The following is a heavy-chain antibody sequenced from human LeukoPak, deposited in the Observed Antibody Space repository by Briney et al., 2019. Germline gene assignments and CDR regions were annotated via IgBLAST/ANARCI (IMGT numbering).Heavy chain of an antibody. D-gene: IGHD3-22*01. J-gene: IGHJ4*02. CDR3: ARLGGYYDLDY. CDR2: ISSNGGST. Sequence: GGSLRLSCAASGFTFSSYTMLWVRQAPGKGLECVSVISSNGGSTYYGSSVTGRFTISRVNSRNTLYLQMGSLRAEDMAVYFCARLGGYYDLDYWGQGNLVTVSS. V-gene: IGHV3-64*01. CDR1: GFTFSSYT.